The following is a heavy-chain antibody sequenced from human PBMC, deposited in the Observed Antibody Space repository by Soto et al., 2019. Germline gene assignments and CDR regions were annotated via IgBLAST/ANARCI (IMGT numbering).Heavy chain of an antibody. D-gene: IGHD6-13*01. CDR2: IYYSGST. Sequence: SETLSLTCTVSGGSVSSGSYYWSWIRQPPGKGLEWIGYIYYSGSTNYNPSLKSRVTISVDTSKNQFSLKLSSVTAADTAVYYCARGGPRGAAAGIGYYYYGMDVWGQGTTVTVSS. CDR1: GGSVSSGSYY. V-gene: IGHV4-61*01. CDR3: ARGGPRGAAAGIGYYYYGMDV. J-gene: IGHJ6*02.